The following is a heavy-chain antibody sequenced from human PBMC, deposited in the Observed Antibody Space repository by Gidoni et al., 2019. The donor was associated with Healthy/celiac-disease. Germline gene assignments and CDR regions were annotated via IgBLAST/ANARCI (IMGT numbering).Heavy chain of an antibody. J-gene: IGHJ6*02. D-gene: IGHD5-12*01. Sequence: EVQLVESGGGLVQPGRSLRLSCAASGFTFDDYAMHWVRQAPGKGLEWVSGISWNSGSRGYADSVKGRFTISRDNAKNSLYLQMNSLRAEDTALYYCAKDIRERWGNGYDVRWSNYYYYGMDVWGQGTTVTVSS. CDR1: GFTFDDYA. CDR3: AKDIRERWGNGYDVRWSNYYYYGMDV. CDR2: ISWNSGSR. V-gene: IGHV3-9*01.